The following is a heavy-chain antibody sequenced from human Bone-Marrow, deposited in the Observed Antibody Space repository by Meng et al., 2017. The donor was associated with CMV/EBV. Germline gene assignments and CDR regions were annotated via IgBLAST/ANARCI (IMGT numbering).Heavy chain of an antibody. CDR3: ARGDGSSTSSYYYYYYGMDV. CDR1: GGSISSYY. Sequence: GSLRLSCTVSGGSISSYYWSWIRQPPGKGLEWIGYIYYSGSTNYNPSLKSRVTISVDTSKNQFSLKLSSVTAADTAVYYCARGDGSSTSSYYYYYYGMDVWGQGTTVIVSS. CDR2: IYYSGST. V-gene: IGHV4-59*01. J-gene: IGHJ6*02. D-gene: IGHD2-2*01.